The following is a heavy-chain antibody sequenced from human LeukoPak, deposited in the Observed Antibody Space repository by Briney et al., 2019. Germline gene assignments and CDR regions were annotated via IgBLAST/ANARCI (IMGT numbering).Heavy chain of an antibody. CDR1: GGSFGGYY. CDR2: INHSGST. D-gene: IGHD3-22*01. J-gene: IGHJ5*02. CDR3: ATGRPSYYYDSSGYEFDP. V-gene: IGHV4-34*01. Sequence: SETLSLTCAVYGGSFGGYYWSWFPRPPGKGLEGIGEINHSGSTNYNPSLKSRVTISVDTSKNQFSLKLSSVTAADTAVYYCATGRPSYYYDSSGYEFDPWGQGTLVTVSS.